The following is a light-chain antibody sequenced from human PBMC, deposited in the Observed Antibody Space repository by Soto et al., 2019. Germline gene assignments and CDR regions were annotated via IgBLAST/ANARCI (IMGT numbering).Light chain of an antibody. V-gene: IGKV3-11*01. CDR3: QQRSNWLT. CDR2: DAS. Sequence: EIVLTHSPATLSLSPGERATLSCRASQSVSSYLAWYQQQPGQAPRLLIYDASNRATGIPDRFSGSGSGTDFTLTISRLEPEDCAVYYCQQRSNWLTFGGGTKVEIK. J-gene: IGKJ4*01. CDR1: QSVSSY.